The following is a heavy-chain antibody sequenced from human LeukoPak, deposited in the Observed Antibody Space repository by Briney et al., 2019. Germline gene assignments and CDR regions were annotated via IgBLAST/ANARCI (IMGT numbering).Heavy chain of an antibody. CDR2: LYYNRGA. Sequence: SETLSLTCTVSGGSISGYYWSWSRQAPGKGVEWIGNLYYNRGAWFKSSLKSRVTTSVDTSKNEFSLKLSSVTTADTAVYYCARWSDCGGDCHILDYWGQGILVTVSS. V-gene: IGHV4-59*01. D-gene: IGHD2-21*02. CDR1: GGSISGYY. J-gene: IGHJ4*02. CDR3: ARWSDCGGDCHILDY.